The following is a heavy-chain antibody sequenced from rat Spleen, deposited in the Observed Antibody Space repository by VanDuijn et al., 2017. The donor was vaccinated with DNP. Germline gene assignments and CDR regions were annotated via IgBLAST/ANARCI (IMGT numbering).Heavy chain of an antibody. V-gene: IGHV5-58*01. D-gene: IGHD1-2*01. CDR1: GFTFSSYW. CDR2: INTDGGST. Sequence: EVQLVETGGGLVQPGRYLKLSCVASGFTFSSYWMFWIRQAPGKGLEWVASINTDGGSTYYPDSVKGRFTISRDNAENTVYLQMSSLRSEDTATYYCASWAPIAPLSTSNYWGQGVMVTVSS. CDR3: ASWAPIAPLSTSNY. J-gene: IGHJ2*01.